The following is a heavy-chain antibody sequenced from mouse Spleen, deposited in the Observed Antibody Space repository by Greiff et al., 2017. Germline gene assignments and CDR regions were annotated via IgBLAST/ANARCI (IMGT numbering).Heavy chain of an antibody. CDR1: GYAFTNYL. J-gene: IGHJ4*01. CDR3: ARWDSSGPYAMDY. D-gene: IGHD3-2*01. Sequence: QVQLQQSGAELVRPGTSVKVSCKASGYAFTNYLIEWVKQRPGQGLEWIGVINPGSGGTNYNEKFKGKATLTADKSSSTAYMQLSSLTSDDSAVYFCARWDSSGPYAMDYWGQGTSVTVSS. CDR2: INPGSGGT. V-gene: IGHV1-54*01.